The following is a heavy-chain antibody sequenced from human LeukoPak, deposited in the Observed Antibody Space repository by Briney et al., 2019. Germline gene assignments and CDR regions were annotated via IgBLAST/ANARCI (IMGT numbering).Heavy chain of an antibody. J-gene: IGHJ6*03. V-gene: IGHV4-39*07. CDR1: GGSISSSSYY. CDR3: ARENGGYSYGYIDYYYYMDV. Sequence: SETLSLTCTVSGGSISSSSYYWGWIRQPPGKGLEWIGSIYYSGSTYHNPSLKSRVTISVDTSKNQFSLKLSSVTAADTVVYYCARENGGYSYGYIDYYYYMDVWGKGTTVTVSS. D-gene: IGHD5-18*01. CDR2: IYYSGST.